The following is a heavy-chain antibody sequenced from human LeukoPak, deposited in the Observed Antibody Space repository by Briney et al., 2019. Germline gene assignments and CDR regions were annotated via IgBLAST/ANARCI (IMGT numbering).Heavy chain of an antibody. V-gene: IGHV1-18*01. CDR1: GYTFTSHG. J-gene: IGHJ4*02. Sequence: ASVKVSCKASGYTFTSHGISWVRQAPGQGLEWMGWISVHNGNTNYEQKFQGRVTVATDTSTSTAYMELRSLRSDDTAVYYCARLDFWSGYPPDYWGQGTLVTVSS. D-gene: IGHD3-3*01. CDR2: ISVHNGNT. CDR3: ARLDFWSGYPPDY.